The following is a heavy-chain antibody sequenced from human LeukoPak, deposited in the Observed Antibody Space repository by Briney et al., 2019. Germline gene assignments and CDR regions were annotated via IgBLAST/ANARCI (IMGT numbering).Heavy chain of an antibody. Sequence: PGGSLRLSCAASGFNVSSAYMSWVRQSPGKGLEWVSVIYSCARNYHADSVNDRFTISRDSYKNTLYLKMSSLRTEDTAIYYCARQYSNGYTTGYFDYWGQGALVTVSS. D-gene: IGHD5-18*01. CDR3: ARQYSNGYTTGYFDY. V-gene: IGHV3-66*02. CDR2: IYSCARN. J-gene: IGHJ4*02. CDR1: GFNVSSAY.